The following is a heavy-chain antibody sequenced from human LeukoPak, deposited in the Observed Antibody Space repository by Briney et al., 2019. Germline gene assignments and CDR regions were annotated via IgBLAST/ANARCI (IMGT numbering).Heavy chain of an antibody. J-gene: IGHJ3*02. CDR1: GYTFTSYY. D-gene: IGHD3-10*01. CDR3: ARDWPTMGDAFDI. V-gene: IGHV1-46*03. CDR2: INPSGGST. Sequence: SVKVSCKASGYTFTSYYMHWVRQAPGQGLEWMGIINPSGGSTSYAQKFQGRVTMTRDTSTSTVYMELSSLGSEDTAVYYCARDWPTMGDAFDIWGQGTMVTVSS.